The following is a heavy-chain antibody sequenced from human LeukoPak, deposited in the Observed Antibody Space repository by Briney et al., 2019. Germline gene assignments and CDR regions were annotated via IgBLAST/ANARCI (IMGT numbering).Heavy chain of an antibody. CDR3: ARVRSRKDIVVVPAASANNWFDP. CDR2: INPNSGGT. CDR1: GYTFTGYY. V-gene: IGHV1-2*02. D-gene: IGHD2-2*01. J-gene: IGHJ5*02. Sequence: ASVKVSCKASGYTFTGYYMHWVRQAPGQGLEWMGWINPNSGGTNYAQKFQGRVTMTEDTSTDTAYMELSSLRSEDTAVYYCARVRSRKDIVVVPAASANNWFDPWGQGTLVTVSS.